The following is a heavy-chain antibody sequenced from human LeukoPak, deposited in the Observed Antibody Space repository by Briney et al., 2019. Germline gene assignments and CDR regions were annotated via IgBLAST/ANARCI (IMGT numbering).Heavy chain of an antibody. J-gene: IGHJ5*02. CDR2: IIPILGIA. CDR3: APSHYDYGSGSQLRGGP. Sequence: SVKVSCKASGGTFSSYAISWVRQAPGQGLEWMGRIIPILGIANYAQKFQGRVTITADKSTSTAYMELSSLRSEDTAVYYCAPSHYDYGSGSQLRGGPWGQGTLVTVSS. D-gene: IGHD3-10*01. CDR1: GGTFSSYA. V-gene: IGHV1-69*04.